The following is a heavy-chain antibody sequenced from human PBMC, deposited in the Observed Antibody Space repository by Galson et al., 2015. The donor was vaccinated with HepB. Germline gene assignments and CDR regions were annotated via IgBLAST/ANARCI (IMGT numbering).Heavy chain of an antibody. J-gene: IGHJ6*04. D-gene: IGHD3-10*01. CDR2: ISSSGGST. Sequence: SLRLSCAASGFIFSDYAMSWVRQAPGKGLEWVSSISSSGGSTYDADSVKGRFTISRDNSNDTVYLHMNSLRAEDTAVYYCAKDGGFGHLSVYYYYGMDVWGKGTKVTVSS. CDR3: AKDGGFGHLSVYYYYGMDV. V-gene: IGHV3-23*01. CDR1: GFIFSDYA.